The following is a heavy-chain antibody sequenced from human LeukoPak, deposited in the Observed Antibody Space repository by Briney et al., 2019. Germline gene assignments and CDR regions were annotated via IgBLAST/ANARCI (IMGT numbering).Heavy chain of an antibody. CDR1: GGSFSGYY. D-gene: IGHD6-19*01. CDR3: ARAVAGIDWFDP. J-gene: IGHJ5*02. Sequence: PSETLSLTCAVYGGSFSGYYWSWIRQPPGKGLEWIGEINHSGSTNYDPSLKSRVTISVDTSKNQFSLKLSSVTAADTAVYYCARAVAGIDWFDPWGQGTLVTVSS. V-gene: IGHV4-34*01. CDR2: INHSGST.